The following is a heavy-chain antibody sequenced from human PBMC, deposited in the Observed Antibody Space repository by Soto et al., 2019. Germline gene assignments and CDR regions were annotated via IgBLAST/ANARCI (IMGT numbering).Heavy chain of an antibody. CDR3: ARDATYAIDV. V-gene: IGHV3-74*01. J-gene: IGHJ6*02. CDR1: GFTFSSYW. CDR2: INSDGSST. Sequence: GGSLRLSCAASGFTFSSYWMNCVRQPPGKGLVWVSRINSDGSSTTHAASVKGRFTTSRDVAKNTLYLQMNSLRAEDTAVYYCARDATYAIDVWGHGTTVTVSS.